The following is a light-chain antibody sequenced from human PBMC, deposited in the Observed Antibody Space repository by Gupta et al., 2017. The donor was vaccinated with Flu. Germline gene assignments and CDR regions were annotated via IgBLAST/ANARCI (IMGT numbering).Light chain of an antibody. V-gene: IGKV1-5*03. Sequence: DIQMTQSPSTLSASVGDRVTITCRASQSIGAWLAWYQQKPGKAPKFLIYKASILESGVPSRFSGGGSDTECTLTISSLQPDDFATYYCQHYSSYSATFGQGTKVEVK. CDR2: KAS. J-gene: IGKJ1*01. CDR3: QHYSSYSAT. CDR1: QSIGAW.